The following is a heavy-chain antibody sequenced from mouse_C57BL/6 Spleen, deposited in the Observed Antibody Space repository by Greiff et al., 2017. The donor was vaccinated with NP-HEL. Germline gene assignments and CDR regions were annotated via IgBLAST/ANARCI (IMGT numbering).Heavy chain of an antibody. Sequence: VQLQQSGAELARPGASVKLSCKASGYTFTSYGISWVKQRTGQGLEWIGEIYPRSGNTYYNEKFKGKATLTADKSSSTAYMELRSLTSEDSAVYFCARSPYYGSSYGAMDYWGQGTSVTVSS. J-gene: IGHJ4*01. D-gene: IGHD1-1*01. CDR2: IYPRSGNT. CDR1: GYTFTSYG. V-gene: IGHV1-81*01. CDR3: ARSPYYGSSYGAMDY.